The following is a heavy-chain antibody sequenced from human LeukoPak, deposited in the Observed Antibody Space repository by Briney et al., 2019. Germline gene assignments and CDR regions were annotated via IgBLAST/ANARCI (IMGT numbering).Heavy chain of an antibody. Sequence: ASVKVSCKASGYTFSSYDINWVRQAPGQGLEWMAWINPNSGKTSYAQKFQGRVTMTKNNSISPAVMELSRLTSEDPAVYYWGRSGERDVDDAFDIWGQGTMVTVSS. J-gene: IGHJ3*02. D-gene: IGHD1-1*01. V-gene: IGHV1-8*02. CDR3: GRSGERDVDDAFDI. CDR1: GYTFSSYD. CDR2: INPNSGKT.